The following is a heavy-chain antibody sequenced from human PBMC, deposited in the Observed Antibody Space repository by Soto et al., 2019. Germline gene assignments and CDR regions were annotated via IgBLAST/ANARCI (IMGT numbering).Heavy chain of an antibody. J-gene: IGHJ4*02. CDR2: FSGGSGAT. CDR1: GFTFTSYG. Sequence: VQLLASGGGLVQPGGSLRLSCVVSGFTFTSYGVTWVRQAPGTGLAWVCGFSGGSGATHYRDSVKGRFTISRDDSRSTVSLQMNSLGVDDTAVYYCVKWNGYGDYWGQGTLVSVSS. D-gene: IGHD1-1*01. V-gene: IGHV3-23*01. CDR3: VKWNGYGDY.